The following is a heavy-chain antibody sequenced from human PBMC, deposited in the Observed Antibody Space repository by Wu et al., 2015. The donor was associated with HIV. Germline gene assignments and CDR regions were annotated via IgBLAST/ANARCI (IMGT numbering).Heavy chain of an antibody. CDR1: GVTFRDYA. Sequence: QVQLVQSGAEVKKPGSSVKVSCKASGVTFRDYAFSWVRQAPGQGLEWMGGIIPIFRSANYAQKFQGRVTITADESTSTTYMELSDLKSEDTALYYCARKRDVVVLPAAQGAFDIWGQGTMVTVSS. CDR3: ARKRDVVVLPAAQGAFDI. D-gene: IGHD2-2*01. V-gene: IGHV1-69*12. CDR2: IIPIFRSA. J-gene: IGHJ3*02.